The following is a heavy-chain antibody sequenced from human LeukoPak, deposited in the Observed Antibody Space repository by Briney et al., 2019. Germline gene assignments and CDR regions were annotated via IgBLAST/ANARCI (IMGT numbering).Heavy chain of an antibody. CDR1: GGSISSSSYY. D-gene: IGHD2-15*01. J-gene: IGHJ4*02. CDR3: ARQTDVVAATSGARSRSYYFDY. CDR2: IYYSGST. Sequence: SSETLSLTCTVSGGSISSSSYYWGWIRQPPGKGLEWIGSIYYSGSTYYNPSLKSRVTISVDTSKNQFSLKLSSVTAADTAVYYCARQTDVVAATSGARSRSYYFDYWGQGTLVTVSS. V-gene: IGHV4-39*01.